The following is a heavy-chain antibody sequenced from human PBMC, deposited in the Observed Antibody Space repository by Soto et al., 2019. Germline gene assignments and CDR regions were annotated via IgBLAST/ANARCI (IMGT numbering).Heavy chain of an antibody. CDR1: GFIFDDYA. CDR3: AKDTYGGDRHTYYSFDL. J-gene: IGHJ2*01. V-gene: IGHV3-9*01. Sequence: EVQLVESGGGLVQPGRSLRLSCAASGFIFDDYAMHWVRQAPGKGLEWVSGISWNSGDIGYADSVKGRFTISRDNAKNSLYLQMNSLRAEDTALYYCAKDTYGGDRHTYYSFDLWGRGTLVTVSS. D-gene: IGHD4-17*01. CDR2: ISWNSGDI.